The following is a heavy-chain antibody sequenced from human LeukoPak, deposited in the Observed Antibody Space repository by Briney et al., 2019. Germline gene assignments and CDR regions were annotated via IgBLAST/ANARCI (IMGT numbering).Heavy chain of an antibody. V-gene: IGHV4-59*08. J-gene: IGHJ2*01. CDR2: VYDSRNT. CDR1: GGSMSGHY. Sequence: PSETLSLTCIVSGGSMSGHYWNWIRQSPGKPLEWIGYVYDSRNTNYNPALKSRVTISLDTSKNQFSLRLMSVTATDTALYFCARKNFYPNWFFDVWGRGTLVTVTS. D-gene: IGHD3-3*01. CDR3: ARKNFYPNWFFDV.